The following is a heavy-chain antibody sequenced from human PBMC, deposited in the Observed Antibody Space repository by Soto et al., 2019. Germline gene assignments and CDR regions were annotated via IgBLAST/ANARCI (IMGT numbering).Heavy chain of an antibody. Sequence: SETLSLTCTVSGGSISSSSYYWGWIRQPPGKGLEWIGSIYYSGSTYYNPSLKSRVTISVDTSKNQFSLKLSSVTAADTAVYYCARLPMVRGVIRVFDYWGQGTLVTVSS. CDR3: ARLPMVRGVIRVFDY. CDR1: GGSISSSSYY. D-gene: IGHD3-10*01. CDR2: IYYSGST. J-gene: IGHJ4*02. V-gene: IGHV4-39*01.